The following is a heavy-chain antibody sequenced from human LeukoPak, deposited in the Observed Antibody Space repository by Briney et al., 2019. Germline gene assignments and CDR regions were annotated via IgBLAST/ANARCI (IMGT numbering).Heavy chain of an antibody. V-gene: IGHV3-48*01. D-gene: IGHD5-24*01. CDR3: AREIPGRMAADC. CDR1: GFTFSSYS. J-gene: IGHJ4*02. Sequence: TGGSLRLSCAASGFTFSSYSMNWVRQAPGKGLEWISYIGGRGDGISYADSVKGRFTVSRDNAKNSLFLQMNRLRGEDTAIYFCAREIPGRMAADCWGQGTLVTVSS. CDR2: IGGRGDGI.